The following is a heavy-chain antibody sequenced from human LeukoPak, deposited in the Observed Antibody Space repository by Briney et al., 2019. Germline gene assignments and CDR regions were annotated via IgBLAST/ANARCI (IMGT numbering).Heavy chain of an antibody. J-gene: IGHJ4*02. CDR1: GFTFSSYG. CDR2: ISGSGGNT. D-gene: IGHD3-22*01. CDR3: AKTNGYYDY. Sequence: GGSLRLSCATSGFTFSSYGMSWVRQAPGKGLEWVSSISGSGGNTYYADSVKGRFTISRDNSKSTVYLQMNSLRAEDTAVYHCAKTNGYYDYWGQGTLVTVSS. V-gene: IGHV3-23*01.